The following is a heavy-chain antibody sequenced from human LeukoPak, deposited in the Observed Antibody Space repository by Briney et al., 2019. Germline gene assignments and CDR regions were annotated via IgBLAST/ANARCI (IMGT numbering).Heavy chain of an antibody. CDR1: GFTVSSSY. CDR3: ARDSGYGGYSYYYGMDV. Sequence: PGGSLRLSCAASGFTVSSSYMNWVRQAPGKGLEWVSYISSSSSTIYYADSVKGRFTISRDNAKNSLYLQMNSLRDEDTAVYYCARDSGYGGYSYYYGMDVWGQGTTVTVSS. CDR2: ISSSSSTI. J-gene: IGHJ6*02. V-gene: IGHV3-48*02. D-gene: IGHD4-17*01.